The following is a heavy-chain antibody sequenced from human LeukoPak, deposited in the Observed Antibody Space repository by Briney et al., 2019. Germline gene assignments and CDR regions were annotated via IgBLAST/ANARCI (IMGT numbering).Heavy chain of an antibody. D-gene: IGHD2-15*01. CDR3: ARRQGCSSSSCPPDS. J-gene: IGHJ4*02. CDR1: GYSFTTYW. CDR2: IYPGESDT. Sequence: ESLKISFRGSGYSFTTYWIGWVRQMPGKGLEWMGIIYPGESDTRYSPSFQGQVTMSADKSINTAYLQWSSLKASDTAMYYCARRQGCSSSSCPPDSWGQGTLVTVSS. V-gene: IGHV5-51*01.